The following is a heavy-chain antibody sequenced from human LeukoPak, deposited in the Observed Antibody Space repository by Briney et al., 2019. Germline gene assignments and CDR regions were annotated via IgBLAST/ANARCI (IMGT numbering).Heavy chain of an antibody. Sequence: SETLSLTCTVSDYSISSAYYWGWIRQPPGKGLEWIGSLYHNGSTYYNPSLKSRVTISVDTSKNQFSLKLSSVTAADTAVYYCARYQMLHNWFDPWGREPRSPSPQ. V-gene: IGHV4-38-2*02. J-gene: IGHJ5*02. CDR3: ARYQMLHNWFDP. D-gene: IGHD2-2*01. CDR2: LYHNGST. CDR1: DYSISSAYY.